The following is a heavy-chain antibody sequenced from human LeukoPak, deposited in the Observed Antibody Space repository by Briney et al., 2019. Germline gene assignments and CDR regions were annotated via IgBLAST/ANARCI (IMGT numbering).Heavy chain of an antibody. D-gene: IGHD3-10*01. J-gene: IGHJ4*02. Sequence: PSENLSLTCTVSGVSISNYYWSWLRQSAGKGLEWIGRSYASGTFNYNPSLRGRVTMSVDTSRNQFSLKLSSVTAADTAVYYCGRGGYYPDYWGQGTLVTVSS. CDR2: SYASGTF. V-gene: IGHV4-4*07. CDR3: GRGGYYPDY. CDR1: GVSISNYY.